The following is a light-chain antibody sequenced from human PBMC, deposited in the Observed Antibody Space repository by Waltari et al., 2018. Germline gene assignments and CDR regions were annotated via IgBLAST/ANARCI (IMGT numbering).Light chain of an antibody. CDR3: QVWDSSSGHRV. V-gene: IGLV3-21*04. CDR2: YDS. CDR1: DIGSKS. J-gene: IGLJ3*02. Sequence: SYVLTPPPSVSVAPGHTASITCGGNDIGSKSVSWYQQKPGQAPVLVIYYDSDRPSGIPERFSGSNSGNTATLTISRVEAGDEADYYCQVWDSSSGHRVFGGGTKLTVL.